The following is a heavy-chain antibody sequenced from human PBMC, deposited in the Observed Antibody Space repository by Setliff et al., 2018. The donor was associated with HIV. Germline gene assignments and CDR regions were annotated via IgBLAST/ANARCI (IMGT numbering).Heavy chain of an antibody. D-gene: IGHD3-3*01. CDR2: FHYSGST. CDR3: ARGGLGVVTSFDS. CDR1: GGSIGSSSYY. V-gene: IGHV4-39*01. Sequence: SETLSLTCAVSGGSIGSSSYYWGWIRQPPGKGLEWIGSFHYSGSTFYNPSLKSRVTISVDTSKSQFSLKLSSVTAADTAVYYCARGGLGVVTSFDSWGPGTLVTVSS. J-gene: IGHJ4*02.